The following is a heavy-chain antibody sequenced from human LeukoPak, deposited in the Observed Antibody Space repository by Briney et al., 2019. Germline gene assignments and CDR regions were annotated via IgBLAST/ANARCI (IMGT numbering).Heavy chain of an antibody. CDR2: ISYSGST. Sequence: SETLSLTCTVSGGSTSSNNWSWIRQPPGKGLEWIGYISYSGSTNYNPSLKSRVTISVDTSKNQFSLKLSSVTAADTAVYYCARRVVYGGNSRASFDYWGQGTLVTVSP. CDR3: ARRVVYGGNSRASFDY. D-gene: IGHD4-23*01. V-gene: IGHV4-59*08. CDR1: GGSTSSNN. J-gene: IGHJ4*02.